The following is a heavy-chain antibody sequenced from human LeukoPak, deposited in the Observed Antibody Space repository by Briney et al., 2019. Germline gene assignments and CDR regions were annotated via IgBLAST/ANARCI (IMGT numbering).Heavy chain of an antibody. CDR1: TFPRSGYA. J-gene: IGHJ4*02. D-gene: IGHD2-21*01. V-gene: IGHV3-23*01. Sequence: GVSLRFYCAASTFPRSGYAMRRVRPVPGKGLEWFLATSSSDEGTYHAVSVRVRFTIYRDNFRNTLYLQMNRLRGEDAALYYCARAPVTSCRGAFCYPFDLWGQGVLVTVSS. CDR2: TSSSDEGT. CDR3: ARAPVTSCRGAFCYPFDL.